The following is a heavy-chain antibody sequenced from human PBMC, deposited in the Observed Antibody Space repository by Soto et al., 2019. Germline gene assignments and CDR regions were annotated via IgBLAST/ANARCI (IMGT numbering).Heavy chain of an antibody. CDR3: AKDLIRGDGYEDPDY. D-gene: IGHD3-10*01. Sequence: GGSLRLSCAASGFIFSNYAMFWFRQAPGKGLEWVSTIYAAGEGKKYAGSVKGRFTISRDNSRDTLFLQMDSLRVEDTAIYFCAKDLIRGDGYEDPDYWGQGTLGTVSS. J-gene: IGHJ4*02. CDR2: IYAAGEGK. CDR1: GFIFSNYA. V-gene: IGHV3-23*01.